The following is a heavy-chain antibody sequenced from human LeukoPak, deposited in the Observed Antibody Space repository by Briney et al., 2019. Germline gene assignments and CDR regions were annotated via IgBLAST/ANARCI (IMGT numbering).Heavy chain of an antibody. CDR3: AGCISKNCDDAIDI. V-gene: IGHV3-7*01. CDR1: GFTFSNFW. J-gene: IGHJ3*02. Sequence: GGSLRLSCEASGFTFSNFWMSWVRQAPWKGPEWLANIKQDGNEKFYVDSVKGRFTISRDNADNSLYLQMNSLRAEDTAVYYCAGCISKNCDDAIDIWGHGTMVSVSS. CDR2: IKQDGNEK. D-gene: IGHD2-2*01.